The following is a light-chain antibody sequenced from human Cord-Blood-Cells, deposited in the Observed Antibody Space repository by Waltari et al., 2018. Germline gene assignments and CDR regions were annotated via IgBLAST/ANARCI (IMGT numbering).Light chain of an antibody. CDR3: SSYTSSSTWV. CDR2: DVS. J-gene: IGLJ3*02. V-gene: IGLV2-14*01. Sequence: QSALTQPASVSGSPGQSIIISCPGTSSDVGGYNYVSWYQQHPGKAPKLMIYDVSKRPSGVSNRFSGSKSGNTASLTISGLQAEDEADYYCSSYTSSSTWVFGGGTKLTVL. CDR1: SSDVGGYNY.